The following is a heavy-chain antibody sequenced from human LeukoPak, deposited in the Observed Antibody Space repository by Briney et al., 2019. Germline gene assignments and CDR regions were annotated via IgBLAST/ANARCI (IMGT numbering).Heavy chain of an antibody. V-gene: IGHV3-30*18. CDR1: GFTFSVSG. CDR2: IAYDGTNE. CDR3: AKDAFWPVGFDP. Sequence: GGSLRLSCAASGFTFSVSGMHWVRQAPGKGLDWVAVIAYDGTNEYYADSVKGRFTISRDNSKNTLYLQMNSLRTEDTAVYYCAKDAFWPVGFDPWGQGTLVTVS. D-gene: IGHD3-3*02. J-gene: IGHJ5*02.